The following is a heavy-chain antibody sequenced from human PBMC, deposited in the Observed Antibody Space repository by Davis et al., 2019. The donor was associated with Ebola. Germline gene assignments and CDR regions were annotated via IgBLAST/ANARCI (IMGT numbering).Heavy chain of an antibody. D-gene: IGHD3-10*01. CDR1: GYTFTSYV. Sequence: AASVKVSCKASGYTFTSYVISWVRQAPGQGLEWMGWISAYNGNTNYAQKLQGRVTMTTDTSTSTAYMDLRSLRSDDTAVYYCARARTILLWFGELADWGQGTLVTVSS. CDR2: ISAYNGNT. CDR3: ARARTILLWFGELAD. J-gene: IGHJ4*02. V-gene: IGHV1-18*04.